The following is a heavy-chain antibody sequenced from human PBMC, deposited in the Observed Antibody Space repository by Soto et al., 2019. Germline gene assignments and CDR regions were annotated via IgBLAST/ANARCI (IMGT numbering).Heavy chain of an antibody. CDR3: ARETHFIDY. V-gene: IGHV3-48*03. CDR1: GFTFSSYE. CDR2: ISSTGTSM. J-gene: IGHJ4*02. Sequence: VQLVESGGDLVQPGGSLRLSCAASGFTFSSYEMNWVRQAPGKGLEWVSYISSTGTSMDYADSVKGRFTISRDIAKNSLFLQLNSLRDEDTAVYYCARETHFIDYWGQGTLVSVSA.